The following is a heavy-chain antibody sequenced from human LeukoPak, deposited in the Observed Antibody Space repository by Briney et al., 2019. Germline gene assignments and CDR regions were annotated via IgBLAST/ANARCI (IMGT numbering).Heavy chain of an antibody. V-gene: IGHV1-2*02. J-gene: IGHJ1*01. CDR2: INPNSGGT. D-gene: IGHD4-23*01. CDR1: GYTFTGYY. CDR3: ARAPFYGGNFRLFQH. Sequence: AASVKVSCKASGYTFTGYYMHWVRQAPGQGLEWMGWINPNSGGTNYEQKFQGRVTMTRDTSTSTVYMELNSLISEDTAVYYCARAPFYGGNFRLFQHWGQGTLVTVSS.